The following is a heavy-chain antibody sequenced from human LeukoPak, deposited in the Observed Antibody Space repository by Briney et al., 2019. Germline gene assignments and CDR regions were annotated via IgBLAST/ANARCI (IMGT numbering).Heavy chain of an antibody. CDR3: AKDESGSYWVGAFDI. CDR2: ISGSGGST. Sequence: GGSLRLSCVASGFTFSSYAMSWVRQAPGKGLEWVSAISGSGGSTYYADSVKGRFTISRDNSKNTLYLQMNSLRAEDTAVYYCAKDESGSYWVGAFDIWGQGTMVTVSS. J-gene: IGHJ3*02. D-gene: IGHD1-26*01. V-gene: IGHV3-23*01. CDR1: GFTFSSYA.